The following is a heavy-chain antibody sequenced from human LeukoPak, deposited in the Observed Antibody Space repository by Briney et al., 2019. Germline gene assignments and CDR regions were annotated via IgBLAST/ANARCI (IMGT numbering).Heavy chain of an antibody. J-gene: IGHJ5*02. CDR1: GFTFSSYS. CDR2: ISSSSSYI. CDR3: ARLTPGYGSGRGEVWFDP. D-gene: IGHD3-10*01. V-gene: IGHV3-21*01. Sequence: GSLRLSCAASGFTFSSYSMNWVRQAPGKGLEWVSSISSSSSYIYYADSVKGRFTISRDNAKNSLYLQMNSLRAEDTAVYYCARLTPGYGSGRGEVWFDPWGQGTLVTVSS.